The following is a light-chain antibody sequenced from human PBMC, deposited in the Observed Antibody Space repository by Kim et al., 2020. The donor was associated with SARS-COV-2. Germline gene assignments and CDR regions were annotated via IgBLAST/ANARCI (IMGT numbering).Light chain of an antibody. Sequence: SYELTQPPSVSVSPGQTASITCSGDRLGDRHVCWYQQKSGQSPVLVIYEDKKRPSGIPDRFSGFNSGNTATLTISETQAMDEADYFCQAWDSTTVFCGGT. CDR1: RLGDRH. J-gene: IGLJ2*01. V-gene: IGLV3-1*01. CDR2: EDK. CDR3: QAWDSTTV.